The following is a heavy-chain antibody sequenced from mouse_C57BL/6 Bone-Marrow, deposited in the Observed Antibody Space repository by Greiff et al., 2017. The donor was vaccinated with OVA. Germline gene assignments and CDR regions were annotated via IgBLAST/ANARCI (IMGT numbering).Heavy chain of an antibody. D-gene: IGHD6-1*01. V-gene: IGHV14-4*01. CDR3: TASAWFAY. Sequence: VQLQQSGAELVRPGASVKLSCTASGFNIKDDYMHWVKQRPEQGLEWIGWIDPENGDPEYASKFQGKATITADTSSNTAYLQLSSLTSEDTAVYYCTASAWFAYWGQGTLVTVSA. J-gene: IGHJ3*01. CDR2: IDPENGDP. CDR1: GFNIKDDY.